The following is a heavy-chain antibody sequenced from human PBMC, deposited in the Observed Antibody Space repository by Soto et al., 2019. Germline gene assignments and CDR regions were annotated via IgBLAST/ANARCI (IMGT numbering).Heavy chain of an antibody. D-gene: IGHD2-15*01. V-gene: IGHV3-64*01. CDR1: GFTFSSYA. J-gene: IGHJ6*03. CDR2: ISSNGGST. Sequence: GGSLRLSCAASGFTFSSYAMLWVRQAPGKGLEFVSAISSNGGSTYYANSVKGRFTISRDNSKNTLYLQMGSLRAEDMAVYYCARDMVVAATCYYYYMDVLGKGTTVTVS. CDR3: ARDMVVAATCYYYYMDV.